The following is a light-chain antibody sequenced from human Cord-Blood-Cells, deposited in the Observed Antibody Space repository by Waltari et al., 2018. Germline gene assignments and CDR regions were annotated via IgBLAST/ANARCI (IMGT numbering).Light chain of an antibody. CDR3: QQRSNWPLT. V-gene: IGKV3-11*01. CDR2: DAS. J-gene: IGKJ4*01. CDR1: QSVSSY. Sequence: EIVLTQSPATLSLSPGARATISCRASQSVSSYLAWYQQKPGQAPRLLIYDASNRATGIPARFSGSGSGTDFTLTISSLEPEDFAVYYCQQRSNWPLTFIGGTKVEIK.